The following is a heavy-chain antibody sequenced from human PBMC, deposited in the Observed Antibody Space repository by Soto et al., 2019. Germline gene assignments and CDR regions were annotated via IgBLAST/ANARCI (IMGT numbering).Heavy chain of an antibody. V-gene: IGHV1-69*13. CDR2: IIPIFGTA. J-gene: IGHJ4*02. CDR1: GGTFSSYA. D-gene: IGHD3-22*01. Sequence: VASVKVSCKASGGTFSSYAISWVRQAPGQGLEWMGGIIPIFGTANYAQKFQGRVTITADESTSTAYMELSSLRSEDTAVYYCASSGPSSGYAGPLDYWGQGTLVTVSS. CDR3: ASSGPSSGYAGPLDY.